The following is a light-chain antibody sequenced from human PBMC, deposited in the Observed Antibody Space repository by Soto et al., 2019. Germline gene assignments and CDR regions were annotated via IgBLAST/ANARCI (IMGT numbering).Light chain of an antibody. CDR2: AAS. CDR1: QGIRND. Sequence: AIQMTQSPSSLSASVGDRVTITCRASQGIRNDLGWYQQKPGKVPKLLIFAASSLQSGVPSRFSGSGSGTDFTLTINSXQPEDFATYYCLQDYNYPWTFGQGTKVDIK. J-gene: IGKJ1*01. V-gene: IGKV1-6*01. CDR3: LQDYNYPWT.